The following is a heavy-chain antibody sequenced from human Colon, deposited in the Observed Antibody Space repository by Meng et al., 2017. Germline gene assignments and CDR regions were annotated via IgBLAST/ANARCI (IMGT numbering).Heavy chain of an antibody. CDR2: IFYTGTA. V-gene: IGHV4-31*03. CDR3: ARADCTAGICYQFDN. D-gene: IGHD2-8*02. Sequence: QVRLQESGPGLVKPSQHLSLTCNVSGLSIGTTGDYWTWIRQRPGKGLEWIGKIFYTGTAHYNPSLKTRAAMSVDRSKNQFSLKLSSVTAADTAVYYCARADCTAGICYQFDNWGQGTLVTVSS. CDR1: GLSIGTTGDY. J-gene: IGHJ4*02.